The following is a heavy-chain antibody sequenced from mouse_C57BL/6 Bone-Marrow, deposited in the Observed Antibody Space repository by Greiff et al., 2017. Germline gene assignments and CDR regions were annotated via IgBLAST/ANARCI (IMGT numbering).Heavy chain of an antibody. J-gene: IGHJ1*03. V-gene: IGHV1-50*01. CDR2: IDPSDSYT. CDR3: TRMITSGLDNWYFDV. Sequence: QVQLQQPGAELVKPGASVKLSCKASGYTFTSYWMQWVKQRPGQGLEWIGEIDPSDSYTNYNQKFKGKATLTVDTSSSTAYMPISSLTSEDSAVYDCTRMITSGLDNWYFDVWGTGTTVTVSS. CDR1: GYTFTSYW. D-gene: IGHD2-4*01.